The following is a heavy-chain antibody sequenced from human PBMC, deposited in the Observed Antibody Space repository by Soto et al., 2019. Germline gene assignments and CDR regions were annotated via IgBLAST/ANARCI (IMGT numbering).Heavy chain of an antibody. CDR2: IYYSGST. CDR1: GGSISSSSYY. V-gene: IGHV4-39*02. D-gene: IGHD5-12*01. CDR3: ARELGYIYSGYDPPFDY. J-gene: IGHJ4*02. Sequence: QLQLQESGPGLVKPSETLSLTCTVSGGSISSSSYYWGWIRQPPGKGLEWIGSIYYSGSTYYNPSLKSRVTISVDTSKNQFSLKLSSVTAADTAVYYCARELGYIYSGYDPPFDYWGQGTLVTVSS.